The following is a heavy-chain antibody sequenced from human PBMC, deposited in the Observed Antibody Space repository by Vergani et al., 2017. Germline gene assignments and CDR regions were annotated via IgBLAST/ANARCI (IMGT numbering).Heavy chain of an antibody. CDR3: VRFSTGTTRFGPSTDAFDI. V-gene: IGHV3-48*04. CDR2: ISSSSSTI. CDR1: GFTFSSYS. Sequence: EVQLVESGGGLVKPGGSLRLSCAASGFTFSSYSMNWVRQAPGKGLEWVSYISSSSSTIYYAGSVKGRFTIARDNAKNSLYLQMNSLRAEDTAVYYCVRFSTGTTRFGPSTDAFDIWGQGTMVTVSS. D-gene: IGHD1-7*01. J-gene: IGHJ3*02.